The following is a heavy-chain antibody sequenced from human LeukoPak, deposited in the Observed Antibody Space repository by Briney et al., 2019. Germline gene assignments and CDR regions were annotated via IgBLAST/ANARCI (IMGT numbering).Heavy chain of an antibody. Sequence: GGSLRLSCAASGFTFSSYSMNWVRQAPGKGLEWVSFISTSSSTVYYADSVRGRFTISRDNAKNSLYLQMNTLRDEDTAVYYCTKGETAVTSYLHFWGQGTLVTVSS. V-gene: IGHV3-48*02. CDR1: GFTFSSYS. J-gene: IGHJ4*02. D-gene: IGHD4-17*01. CDR2: ISTSSSTV. CDR3: TKGETAVTSYLHF.